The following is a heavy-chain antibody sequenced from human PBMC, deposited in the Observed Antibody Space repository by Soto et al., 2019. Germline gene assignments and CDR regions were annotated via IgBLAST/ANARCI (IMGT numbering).Heavy chain of an antibody. D-gene: IGHD2-15*01. V-gene: IGHV1-3*04. CDR2: IDTGNGNT. Sequence: ASVKVSCKTSGYTFSNYLMHWVRQAPGQGLEWMACIDTGNGNTKYSQKFQGRITITRDTSATTASMELSSLRSEDAAVYYCARDLVPATDWFFDLWGRGTLVTVSS. CDR1: GYTFSNYL. CDR3: ARDLVPATDWFFDL. J-gene: IGHJ2*01.